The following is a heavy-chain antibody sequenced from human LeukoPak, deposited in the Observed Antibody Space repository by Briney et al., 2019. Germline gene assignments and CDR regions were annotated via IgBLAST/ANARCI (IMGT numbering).Heavy chain of an antibody. D-gene: IGHD3-22*01. CDR2: IYHSGST. CDR1: GYSISSGYY. V-gene: IGHV4-38-2*02. Sequence: SETLSLTCTVSGYSISSGYYWGWIRQPPGKGLEWIGSIYHSGSTYYNPSLKSRVTISVDTSKNPFSLKLSSVTAADTAVYYCARDRMRNDYYDKNWFDPWGQGTLVTVSS. J-gene: IGHJ5*02. CDR3: ARDRMRNDYYDKNWFDP.